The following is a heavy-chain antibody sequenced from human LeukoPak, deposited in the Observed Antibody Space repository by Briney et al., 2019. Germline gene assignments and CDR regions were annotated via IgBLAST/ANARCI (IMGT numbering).Heavy chain of an antibody. J-gene: IGHJ4*02. CDR2: IYYSGST. CDR1: GGSISSSSYY. D-gene: IGHD5-18*01. CDR3: ARSSGYSYGRLIDY. Sequence: SETLSLTCTVSGGSISSSSYYWGWIRQPPGKGLEWIGSIYYSGSTYYNPSLKSRVTISVDTSKNQFSPKLSSVTAADTAVYYCARSSGYSYGRLIDYWGQGTLVTVSS. V-gene: IGHV4-39*07.